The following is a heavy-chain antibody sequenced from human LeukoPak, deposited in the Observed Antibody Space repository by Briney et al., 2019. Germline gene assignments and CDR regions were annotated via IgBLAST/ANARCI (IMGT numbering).Heavy chain of an antibody. Sequence: ASVKVSCKASGYTFTSYDINLVRQATGQGLEWMGWMNPNSGNTGYAQKFQGRVTMTRNTSISTAYMELSSLRSEDTAVYYCARGARITIFGVVVPNFDYWGQGTLVTVSS. V-gene: IGHV1-8*01. D-gene: IGHD3-3*01. CDR2: MNPNSGNT. J-gene: IGHJ4*02. CDR1: GYTFTSYD. CDR3: ARGARITIFGVVVPNFDY.